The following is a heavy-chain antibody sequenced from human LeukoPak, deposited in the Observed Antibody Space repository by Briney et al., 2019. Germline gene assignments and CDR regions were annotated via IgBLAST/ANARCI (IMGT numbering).Heavy chain of an antibody. CDR3: AKVGEDVLRFLEWLLYVDY. CDR2: ISWNSGSI. D-gene: IGHD3-3*01. Sequence: GGSLRLSCAASGFTFDDYAMHWVRQAPGKGLEWVSGISWNSGSIGYADSVKGRFTISRDNAKNSLYLQMNSLRAEDTAVYYCAKVGEDVLRFLEWLLYVDYWGQGTLVTVSS. J-gene: IGHJ4*02. CDR1: GFTFDDYA. V-gene: IGHV3-9*01.